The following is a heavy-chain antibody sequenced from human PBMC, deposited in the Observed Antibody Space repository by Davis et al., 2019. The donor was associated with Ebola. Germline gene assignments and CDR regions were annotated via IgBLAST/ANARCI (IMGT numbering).Heavy chain of an antibody. CDR1: GFIFRNYA. CDR3: ARAVFHEVLDS. J-gene: IGHJ4*02. Sequence: GESLKISCAASGFIFRNYAMHWVRQAPGKGLEWVAVVSHSEREKFYADSVKGRFTISRDNSENTLYPRMNSLTADDTAVYFCARAVFHEVLDSWGQGTPVTVSS. CDR2: VSHSEREK. V-gene: IGHV3-30*04. D-gene: IGHD3-3*01.